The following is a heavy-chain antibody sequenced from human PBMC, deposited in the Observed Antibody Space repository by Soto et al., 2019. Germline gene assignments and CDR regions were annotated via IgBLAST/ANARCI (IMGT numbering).Heavy chain of an antibody. CDR3: RSSSRYSTDV. V-gene: IGHV4-39*01. CDR2: IYGTGNT. CDR1: GGSITSRFY. Sequence: QLQLQESGPGLVKPSETLSLSCTVSGGSITSRFYWGWIRQPPGKGLEWIGSIYGTGNTYYNPSLKGRVTISAASSKNQFSLNLISVTAADTAVYYCRSSSRYSTDVWGQGATVTVSS. J-gene: IGHJ6*02. D-gene: IGHD6-13*01.